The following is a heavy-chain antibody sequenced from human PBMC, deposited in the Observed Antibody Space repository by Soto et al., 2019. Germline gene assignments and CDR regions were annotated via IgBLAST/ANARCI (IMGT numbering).Heavy chain of an antibody. CDR3: ARGRRPIVVVVAATSDGYWFDP. CDR2: INHSGST. J-gene: IGHJ5*02. Sequence: SETLSLTCAVYGGSFSGYYWSWIRQPPGRGLEWIGEINHSGSTNYNPSLKSRVTISVDTSKNQFSLKLSSVTAADTAVYYCARGRRPIVVVVAATSDGYWFDPWGQGTLVTVSS. CDR1: GGSFSGYY. V-gene: IGHV4-34*01. D-gene: IGHD2-15*01.